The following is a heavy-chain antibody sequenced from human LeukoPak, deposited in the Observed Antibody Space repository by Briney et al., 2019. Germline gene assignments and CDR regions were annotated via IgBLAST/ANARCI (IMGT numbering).Heavy chain of an antibody. Sequence: SETLSLTCTVSGGSISSYYWSWIRQPPGKGLEWIGYIYYSGSTNYNPSLKSRVTISVDTSKNQFSLKLSSVTAADTAVYYCAISIAARPFHFDYWGQGTLVTVSS. D-gene: IGHD6-6*01. CDR3: AISIAARPFHFDY. J-gene: IGHJ4*02. V-gene: IGHV4-59*01. CDR2: IYYSGST. CDR1: GGSISSYY.